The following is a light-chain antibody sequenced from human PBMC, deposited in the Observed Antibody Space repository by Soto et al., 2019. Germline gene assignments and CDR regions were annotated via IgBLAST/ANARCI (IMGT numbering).Light chain of an antibody. CDR3: QEYSGSPPVYP. CDR2: KAS. J-gene: IGKJ2*01. CDR1: QSISDY. V-gene: IGKV1-5*03. Sequence: DIQMTQSPSTLSASVGDRVTITCRASQSISDYLAWYQQKPGKAPNLLIYKASSLESGVPSRFSGSGSGTEFTLTINSLQPDDFATYYCQEYSGSPPVYPFGQGTKLEIK.